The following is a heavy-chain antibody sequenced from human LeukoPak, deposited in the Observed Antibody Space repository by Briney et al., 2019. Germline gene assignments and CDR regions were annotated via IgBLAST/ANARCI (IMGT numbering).Heavy chain of an antibody. CDR2: IYYSGST. CDR1: GGSISSYY. V-gene: IGHV4-59*01. Sequence: PSETLSLTCAVYGGSISSYYWSWIRQPPGKGLEWIGYIYYSGSTNYNPSLKSRVTISVDTSKNQFSLKLSSVTAADTAVYYCARVGSGWSQGNWFDPWGENWFDPWGQGTLVTVSS. CDR3: ARVGSGWSQGNWFDPWGENWFDP. D-gene: IGHD6-19*01. J-gene: IGHJ5*02.